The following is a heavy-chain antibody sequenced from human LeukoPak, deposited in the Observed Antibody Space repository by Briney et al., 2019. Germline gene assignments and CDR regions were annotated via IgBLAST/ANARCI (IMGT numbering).Heavy chain of an antibody. J-gene: IGHJ2*01. V-gene: IGHV3-13*01. CDR3: ARAAYSSTWYSRYFDL. CDR2: IGTAGEI. Sequence: GGSLRLSCAASGFTFSSYDIHWVRQATGEGLESVSGIGTAGEIYYPGTVKGRFTISRENAKSSLYLQMNSLRAGDTVVYYCARAAYSSTWYSRYFDLWGRGTLVTVSS. CDR1: GFTFSSYD. D-gene: IGHD6-13*01.